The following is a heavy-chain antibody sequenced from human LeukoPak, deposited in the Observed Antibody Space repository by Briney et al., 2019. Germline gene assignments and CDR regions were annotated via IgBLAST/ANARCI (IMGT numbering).Heavy chain of an antibody. CDR1: GFTFSGYA. V-gene: IGHV3-23*01. J-gene: IGHJ4*02. D-gene: IGHD3-10*02. CDR3: AKAVRPSSRDGFDY. Sequence: TGGSLRLSCAASGFTFSGYAMSWVRQAPGKGLEWVSAISGSGDSTYYTNSVRGRFTISRDNSNNTLYLQMNSLRADDTAVYYCAKAVRPSSRDGFDYWGQGTLVTVSS. CDR2: ISGSGDST.